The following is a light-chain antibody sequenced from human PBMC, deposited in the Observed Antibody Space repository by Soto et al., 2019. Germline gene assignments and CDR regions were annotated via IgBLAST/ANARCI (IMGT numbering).Light chain of an antibody. CDR3: AAWDDSLNGRV. CDR2: YDN. CDR1: NSNIGSNT. Sequence: QPVLTQPPSASGTPGQRVTISCSGSNSNIGSNTVNWYQQLPGTAPKLLIYYDNLRPSGVPDRISGFKSGTSASLAISGLQSDDEADYYCAAWDDSLNGRVFGTGTKLTVL. V-gene: IGLV1-44*01. J-gene: IGLJ1*01.